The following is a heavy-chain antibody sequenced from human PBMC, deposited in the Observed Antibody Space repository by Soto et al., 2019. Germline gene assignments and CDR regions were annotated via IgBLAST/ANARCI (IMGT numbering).Heavy chain of an antibody. D-gene: IGHD5-18*01. Sequence: ASVKVSCKASGYTFTGYYMHWVRQAPGQGLEWMGWINPNSGGTNYAQKFQGWVTMTRDTSISTAYMELSRLRSDDTAVYYCAIRGDSHGYDAFDIWGQGTMVTVSS. CDR1: GYTFTGYY. CDR2: INPNSGGT. J-gene: IGHJ3*02. CDR3: AIRGDSHGYDAFDI. V-gene: IGHV1-2*04.